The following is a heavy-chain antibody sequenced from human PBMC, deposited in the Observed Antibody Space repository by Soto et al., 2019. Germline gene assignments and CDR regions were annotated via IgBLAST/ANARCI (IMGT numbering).Heavy chain of an antibody. Sequence: QVQLVQSGAEVKKPGASVKVSCKASGYTFTNYAITWVRQAPGQGLEWMGWISAYKTNIKYAQKFQGRVTLTTDTSTGTDYMERRSLRSDDTAVYYWVRDWDGSGSYYTDFWGQGTLVTVSS. CDR2: ISAYKTNI. D-gene: IGHD3-10*01. V-gene: IGHV1-18*01. J-gene: IGHJ4*02. CDR3: VRDWDGSGSYYTDF. CDR1: GYTFTNYA.